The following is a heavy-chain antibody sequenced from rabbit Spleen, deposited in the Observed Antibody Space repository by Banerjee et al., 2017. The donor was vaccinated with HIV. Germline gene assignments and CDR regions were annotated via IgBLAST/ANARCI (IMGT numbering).Heavy chain of an antibody. CDR1: GFSFISISYW. Sequence: QEQLEESGGDLVKPEGSLTLTCTASGFSFISISYWICWVRQAPGKGLEWIACIYVGSGGGTAYASWARGRFTISKTSSTTVTLQMTSLTAADTATYFCARDGIKTTTFADYLNLWGPGTLVTVS. D-gene: IGHD1-1*01. CDR2: IYVGSGGGT. CDR3: ARDGIKTTTFADYLNL. V-gene: IGHV1S45*01. J-gene: IGHJ4*01.